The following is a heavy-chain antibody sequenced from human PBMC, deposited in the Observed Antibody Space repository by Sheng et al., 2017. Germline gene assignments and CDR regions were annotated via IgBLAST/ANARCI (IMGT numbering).Heavy chain of an antibody. J-gene: IGHJ6*02. D-gene: IGHD3-10*01. CDR2: ISYDGSNK. CDR3: ARVSEPMVRGDLGSYYYGMDV. Sequence: QVQLVESGGGVVQPGRSLRLSCAASGFTFSSYAMHWVRQAPGKGLEWVAVISYDGSNKYYADSVKGRFTISRDNSKNTLYLQMNSLRAEDTAVYYCARVSEPMVRGDLGSYYYGMDVWGQGTTVTVSS. V-gene: IGHV3-30*04. CDR1: GFTFSSYA.